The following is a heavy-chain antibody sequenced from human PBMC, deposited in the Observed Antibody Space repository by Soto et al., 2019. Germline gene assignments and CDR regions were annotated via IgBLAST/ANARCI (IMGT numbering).Heavy chain of an antibody. D-gene: IGHD6-19*01. CDR2: ISTSGATR. Sequence: EVQLVESGGGLVQPGGSLRLSCVASGFTFSTDTMNWVRQAPGKGLEWVAHISTSGATRYYADSVKGRFTISRDNAKTSLYLKMGSLRNEDTAVYYCARFFGSGFDYGGQGTLVTVSS. V-gene: IGHV3-48*02. CDR1: GFTFSTDT. CDR3: ARFFGSGFDY. J-gene: IGHJ4*02.